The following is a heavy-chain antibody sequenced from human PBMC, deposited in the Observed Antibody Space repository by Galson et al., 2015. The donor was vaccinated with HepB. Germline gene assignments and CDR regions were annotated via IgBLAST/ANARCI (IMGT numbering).Heavy chain of an antibody. CDR1: GFTFSSYD. CDR3: ARVRLVSAAAGILYFDL. J-gene: IGHJ2*01. CDR2: IGTAGDT. D-gene: IGHD6-13*01. Sequence: SLRLSCAASGFTFSSYDMHWVRQATGKGLEWVSAIGTAGDTYYPGSVKGRFTISRENAKNSLYLQMNSLRAGDTAVYYCARVRLVSAAAGILYFDLWGRGTLVTVSS. V-gene: IGHV3-13*01.